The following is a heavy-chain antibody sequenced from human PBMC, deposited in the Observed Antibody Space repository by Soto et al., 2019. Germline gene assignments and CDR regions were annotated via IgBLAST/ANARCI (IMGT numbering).Heavy chain of an antibody. CDR1: CRSISSSNW. CDR2: IYHSGST. D-gene: IGHD1-26*01. Sequence: PSYRLFLICAFSCRSISSSNWWSWVRRPPGKGLEWIGEIYHSGSTNYNPSLKSRVTISVDKSKNQFSLKLSSVIAADTAVYYCARVSGSYYYGMDVWGQGTTVT. CDR3: ARVSGSYYYGMDV. V-gene: IGHV4-4*02. J-gene: IGHJ6*02.